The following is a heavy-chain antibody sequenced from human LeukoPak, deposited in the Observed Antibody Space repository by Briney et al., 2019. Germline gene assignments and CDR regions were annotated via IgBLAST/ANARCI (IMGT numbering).Heavy chain of an antibody. Sequence: SQTLSLTCTVSGGSISSSSYHWGWVRQPPGKGLEWVGTIYYGGSTYYNPSLKSRVTVSVDTSKNQFSLYLTPVTAADAAVYYCARLGDYYDSSGYFDAFDIWGQGTMVTV. CDR2: IYYGGST. CDR1: GGSISSSSYH. D-gene: IGHD3-22*01. CDR3: ARLGDYYDSSGYFDAFDI. J-gene: IGHJ3*02. V-gene: IGHV4-39*01.